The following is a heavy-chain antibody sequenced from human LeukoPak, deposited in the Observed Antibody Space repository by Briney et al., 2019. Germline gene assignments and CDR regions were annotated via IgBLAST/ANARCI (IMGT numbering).Heavy chain of an antibody. CDR2: IYHGGST. D-gene: IGHD2/OR15-2a*01. V-gene: IGHV4-38-2*02. Sequence: SETLSLTCTVSDFPISSNYFWGWIRQPPEKGLEWIGSIYHGGSTYYNSSLKSRVTMSVDTSKNQFSLKVTSMTAADTAVYYCARATTSGFDCWGQGTLVTVSS. CDR1: DFPISSNYF. J-gene: IGHJ4*02. CDR3: ARATTSGFDC.